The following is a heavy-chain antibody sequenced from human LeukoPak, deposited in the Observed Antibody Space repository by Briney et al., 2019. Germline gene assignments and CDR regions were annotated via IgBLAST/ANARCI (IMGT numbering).Heavy chain of an antibody. D-gene: IGHD3-10*01. J-gene: IGHJ4*02. V-gene: IGHV3-23*01. CDR3: ARGGVDYYGSGTYYLMYYFDY. CDR2: ISGSGGAT. CDR1: GFTFNTYG. Sequence: PGGSLRLSCAASGFTFNTYGMSWVRQAPGKGLEWVSGISGSGGATYYADSVKGRFTISRDDPHNTLYLQMNSLRAEDTAVYFCARGGVDYYGSGTYYLMYYFDYWGQGPRSPSPQ.